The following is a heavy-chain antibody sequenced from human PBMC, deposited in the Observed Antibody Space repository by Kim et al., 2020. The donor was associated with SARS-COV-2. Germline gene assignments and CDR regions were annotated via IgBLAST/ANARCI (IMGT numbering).Heavy chain of an antibody. CDR1: GGSFSGYY. CDR2: INHSGST. CDR3: SSPIQWSHSSGYIS. Sequence: SETLSLTCAVYGGSFSGYYWSWIRQPPGKGLEWIGDINHSGSTNYNPYHKSRLIISVDTYKNKFSLKLSSVTAADTAVYYCSSPIQWSHSSGYISWGQRTLGTLSS. V-gene: IGHV4-34*01. D-gene: IGHD3-22*01. J-gene: IGHJ4*02.